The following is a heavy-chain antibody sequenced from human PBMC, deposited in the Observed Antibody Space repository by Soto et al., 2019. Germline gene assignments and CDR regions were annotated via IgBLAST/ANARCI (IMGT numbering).Heavy chain of an antibody. CDR3: ARGLRRGNWNDGGRLKKNNWFDP. CDR2: INHSGST. V-gene: IGHV4-34*01. D-gene: IGHD1-1*01. J-gene: IGHJ5*02. CDR1: GGSFSGYY. Sequence: SETLSLTCAVYGGSFSGYYWSWIRQPPGKGLEWIGEINHSGSTNYNPSLKSRVTISVDTSKNQFSLKLSSVTAADTAVYYCARGLRRGNWNDGGRLKKNNWFDPWGQGTLVTVSS.